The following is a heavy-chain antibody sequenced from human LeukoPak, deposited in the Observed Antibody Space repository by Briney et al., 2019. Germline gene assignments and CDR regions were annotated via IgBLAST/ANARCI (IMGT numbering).Heavy chain of an antibody. CDR3: ARDRRFDFWSGYSMPVSPPALGGQYNWFDP. CDR2: IIPILGIA. D-gene: IGHD3-3*01. Sequence: SVKVSCKASGGTFSSYTISWVRQAPGQGLEWMGRIIPILGIANNAQKFQGRVTITADKSTSTAYMKLSSLRSEDTAVYYCARDRRFDFWSGYSMPVSPPALGGQYNWFDPWGQGTQVTVSS. V-gene: IGHV1-69*04. J-gene: IGHJ5*02. CDR1: GGTFSSYT.